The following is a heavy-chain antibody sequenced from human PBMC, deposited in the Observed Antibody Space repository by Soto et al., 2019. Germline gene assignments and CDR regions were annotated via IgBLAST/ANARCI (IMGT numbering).Heavy chain of an antibody. J-gene: IGHJ6*02. CDR1: GGTFSSYA. Sequence: QVQLVQSGAEVKKPGSSVKVSCKASGGTFSSYAISWVRQAPGQGLEWMGGIIPIFGTANYAQKFQGRVTITADESTSTAYMELSSLRSEDTAVYYCARAGGAYCGGDCYPYYYYGMDVWGQGPTVTVSS. D-gene: IGHD2-21*02. V-gene: IGHV1-69*01. CDR3: ARAGGAYCGGDCYPYYYYGMDV. CDR2: IIPIFGTA.